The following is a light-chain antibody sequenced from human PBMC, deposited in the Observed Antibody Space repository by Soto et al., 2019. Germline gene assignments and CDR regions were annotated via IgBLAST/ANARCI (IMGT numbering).Light chain of an antibody. V-gene: IGKV3-20*01. CDR3: QQYDNWPLT. CDR1: QSLSSSY. Sequence: ENVLTQSPGTLSLSPGERATLSCRASQSLSSSYLAWYQQKPGQAPRLLIYGASSRATGIPDRFSGSGSGTEFTLTISSLQSEDFAVYYCQQYDNWPLTFGGGTKVDIK. CDR2: GAS. J-gene: IGKJ4*01.